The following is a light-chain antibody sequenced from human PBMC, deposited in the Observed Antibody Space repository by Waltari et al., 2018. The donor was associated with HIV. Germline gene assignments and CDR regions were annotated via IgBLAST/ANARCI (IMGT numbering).Light chain of an antibody. CDR2: SND. J-gene: IGLJ3*02. CDR3: TTWDSSVTAWV. CDR1: SSNIGRDF. Sequence: QSVLTQQPSASGTPGQRVTISCSGSSSNIGRDFVYWYQQPPGTAPKLLIYSNDQRPSGVPDRFSGSKSGTSASLAISGLRSEDEADYYCTTWDSSVTAWVFGGGTKLTVL. V-gene: IGLV1-47*02.